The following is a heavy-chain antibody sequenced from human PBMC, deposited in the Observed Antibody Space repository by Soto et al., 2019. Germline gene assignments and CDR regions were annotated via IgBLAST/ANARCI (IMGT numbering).Heavy chain of an antibody. CDR1: GGSISSSSYY. J-gene: IGHJ4*02. CDR2: IYYSGST. V-gene: IGHV4-39*01. Sequence: SETLSLTCTVSGGSISSSSYYWGWIRQPPGKGLEWIGSIYYSGSTYYNPSLKSRVTISVDTSKNQFSLKLSSVTAADTAVYYCARGSGDYETYDYWGQGTLVTVSS. D-gene: IGHD4-17*01. CDR3: ARGSGDYETYDY.